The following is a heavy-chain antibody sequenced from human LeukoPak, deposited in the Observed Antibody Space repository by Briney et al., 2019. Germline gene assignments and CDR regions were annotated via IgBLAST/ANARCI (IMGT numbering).Heavy chain of an antibody. J-gene: IGHJ3*02. CDR3: ARGDVEMATIRAFDI. D-gene: IGHD5-24*01. V-gene: IGHV1-69*04. CDR1: GYTFTSYD. CDR2: IIPILGIA. Sequence: ASVKVSCKASGYTFTSYDINWVRQAPGQGLEWMGRIIPILGIANYAQKFQGRVTITADKSTSTAYMELSSLRSEDTAVYYCARGDVEMATIRAFDIWGQGTMVTVSS.